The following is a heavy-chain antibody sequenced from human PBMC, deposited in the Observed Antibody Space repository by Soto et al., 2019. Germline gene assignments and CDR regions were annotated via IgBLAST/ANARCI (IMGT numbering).Heavy chain of an antibody. CDR2: ITYDGRNE. CDR3: ARDGAVGYGMDV. V-gene: IGHV3-33*01. J-gene: IGHJ6*02. Sequence: QVQVVESGGGVVQPGRSLRLSCEASGFSIRNYGMHWVRQAPGKGLEWVALITYDGRNEYYGDSVKGRFTISRDSSKNTWYLQMTSLIFEDMAVYYCARDGAVGYGMDVWGQGTTVTVSS. CDR1: GFSIRNYG.